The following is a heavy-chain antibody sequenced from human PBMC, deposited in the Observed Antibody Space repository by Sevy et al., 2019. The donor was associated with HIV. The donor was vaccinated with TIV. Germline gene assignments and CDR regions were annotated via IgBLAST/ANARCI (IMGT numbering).Heavy chain of an antibody. J-gene: IGHJ4*02. V-gene: IGHV1-69*13. CDR2: IIPIFGAT. D-gene: IGHD3-22*01. Sequence: ASVKVSCKASGGTFYSYAISWVRQAPGQGLEWMGGIIPIFGATNYAQKFQGRVTITADESTSAAYMELSSLRSEDTAVYYCTRGVTKIIGGGYYFDYWGQGTLVTVSS. CDR1: GGTFYSYA. CDR3: TRGVTKIIGGGYYFDY.